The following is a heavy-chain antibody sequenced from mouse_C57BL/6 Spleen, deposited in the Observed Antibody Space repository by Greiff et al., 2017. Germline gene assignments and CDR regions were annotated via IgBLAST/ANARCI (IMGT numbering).Heavy chain of an antibody. CDR3: ARSGTVVPFAY. CDR1: GYTFTIYW. J-gene: IGHJ3*01. V-gene: IGHV1-69*01. D-gene: IGHD1-1*01. CDR2: IDPSDSYT. Sequence: VQLQQPGAELVMPGASVKLSCKASGYTFTIYWMHWVKQRPGQGLEWIGEIDPSDSYTNYNQKFKGKSTLTVDKSSSTAYMQLSSLTSEDSAVYYCARSGTVVPFAYWGQGTLVTVSA.